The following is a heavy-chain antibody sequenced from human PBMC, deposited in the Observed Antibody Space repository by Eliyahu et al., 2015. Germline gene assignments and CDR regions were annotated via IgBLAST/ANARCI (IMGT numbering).Heavy chain of an antibody. D-gene: IGHD3-22*01. CDR3: TTYDSSGYFLEY. CDR2: IKDESDDATT. V-gene: IGHV3-15*01. J-gene: IGHJ4*02. CDR1: GFAFSXAW. Sequence: VQLVESGGGLVKPGGSLTLSXXAXGFAFSXAWMSWIRQAPGKGLEFVGRIKDESDDATTDYTAPVKGRFTISRDDSKSTVYLQMNSLETEDTAVYYCTTYDSSGYFLEYWGQGTLVTVSS.